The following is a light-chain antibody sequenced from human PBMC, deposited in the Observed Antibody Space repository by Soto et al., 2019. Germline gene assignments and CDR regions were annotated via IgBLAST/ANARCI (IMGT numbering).Light chain of an antibody. CDR1: QVISSTF. V-gene: IGKV3-20*01. CDR2: ATS. CDR3: QHYHDSPSTWI. J-gene: IGKJ1*01. Sequence: EIVLTQSPGTLSLSPGEGATLSCRASQVISSTFLAWYQQKPGQAPRLVIYATSKRATGIPDRFSGSGSGTDFTLTISRLDPEDFAVYYCQHYHDSPSTWILGQGSRVEIK.